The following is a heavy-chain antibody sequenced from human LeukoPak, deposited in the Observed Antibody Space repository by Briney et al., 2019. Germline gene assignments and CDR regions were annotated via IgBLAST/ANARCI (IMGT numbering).Heavy chain of an antibody. CDR1: GGTFTSYA. CDR3: ARGNRGYSYGFPYYYGMDV. J-gene: IGHJ6*02. CDR2: IIPILGIA. Sequence: PVKVSCKASGGTFTSYAISWVRQAPGQGLEWMGRIIPILGIANYAQKFQGRVTITADKSTSTAYMELSSLRSEDTAVYYCARGNRGYSYGFPYYYGMDVWGQGTTVTVSS. D-gene: IGHD5-18*01. V-gene: IGHV1-69*04.